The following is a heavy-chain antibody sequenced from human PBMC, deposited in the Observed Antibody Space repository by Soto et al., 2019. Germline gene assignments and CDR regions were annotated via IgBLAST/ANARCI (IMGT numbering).Heavy chain of an antibody. Sequence: PGGSLRLSCAASRFVFGSYAMHWVRQAPGKGLEWVAVIMYDGNTEYYADSVKGRFTLPRDNSKNILSVQMNSLRAEDTAVYYCTRPTCDGGNCYFAHWGRGTLVTVSS. V-gene: IGHV3-30-3*01. CDR3: TRPTCDGGNCYFAH. J-gene: IGHJ5*02. CDR2: IMYDGNTE. CDR1: RFVFGSYA. D-gene: IGHD2-21*01.